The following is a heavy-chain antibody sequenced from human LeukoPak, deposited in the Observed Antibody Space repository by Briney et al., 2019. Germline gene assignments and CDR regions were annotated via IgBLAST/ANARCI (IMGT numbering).Heavy chain of an antibody. CDR1: GLTFSKYS. CDR3: ARDNWVDC. V-gene: IGHV3-48*04. Sequence: GGSLRLSCAASGLTFSKYSMTWVRQAPGKGLEWVSFIDTSSTTMYYTDSVKGRFTISRDNAKNSLYLRMNSLKVEDTAIYYCARDNWVDCWGQGTLVTVSS. J-gene: IGHJ5*01. CDR2: IDTSSTTM.